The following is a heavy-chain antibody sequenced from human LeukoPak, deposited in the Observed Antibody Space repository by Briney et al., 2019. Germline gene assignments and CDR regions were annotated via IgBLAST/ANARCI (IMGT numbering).Heavy chain of an antibody. J-gene: IGHJ4*02. CDR2: ISSSSSYI. D-gene: IGHD5-12*01. CDR3: ARVRRGYSGYAFDY. V-gene: IGHV3-21*01. CDR1: GFTFSSFA. Sequence: GGSLRLSCAASGFTFSSFAMSWVRQAPGKGLEWVSSISSSSSYIYYADSVKGRFTISRDNAKNSLYLQMNSLRAEDTAVYYCARVRRGYSGYAFDYWGQGTLVTVSS.